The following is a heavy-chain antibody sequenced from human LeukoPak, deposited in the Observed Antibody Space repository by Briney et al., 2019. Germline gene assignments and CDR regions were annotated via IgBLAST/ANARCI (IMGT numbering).Heavy chain of an antibody. CDR2: INWNGGRI. CDR3: ARDFEEAIFGLFDP. CDR1: GFTFDDYG. J-gene: IGHJ5*02. V-gene: IGHV3-20*04. D-gene: IGHD3-3*01. Sequence: PGGSLRLSCTASGFTFDDYGMSWVRQAPGKGLEWVSGINWNGGRIGYADSVKGRFTISRDNAKNFLYLQMNSLRAEDTALYYCARDFEEAIFGLFDPWGQGTLVTVSS.